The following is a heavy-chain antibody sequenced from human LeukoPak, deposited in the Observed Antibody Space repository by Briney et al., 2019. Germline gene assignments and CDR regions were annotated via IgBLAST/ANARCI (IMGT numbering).Heavy chain of an antibody. V-gene: IGHV5-51*01. CDR3: ARIPTYYYGSGSYVNDYYYYGMDV. J-gene: IGHJ6*02. Sequence: GESLKISCKGSGYSFTSYWIGWVRQMPGKGLEWMGIIYPGDSDTRYSPSSQGQVTISADKSISTAYLQWSSLKASDTAMYYCARIPTYYYGSGSYVNDYYYYGMDVWGQGTTVTVSS. CDR2: IYPGDSDT. D-gene: IGHD3-10*01. CDR1: GYSFTSYW.